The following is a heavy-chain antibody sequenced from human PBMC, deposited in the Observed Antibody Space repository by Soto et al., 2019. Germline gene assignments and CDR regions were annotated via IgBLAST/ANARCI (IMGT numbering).Heavy chain of an antibody. CDR1: GGTFSSYT. CDR3: ARAYGSGSYRHFDS. V-gene: IGHV1-69*08. CDR2: IIPIVNKP. D-gene: IGHD3-10*01. J-gene: IGHJ4*02. Sequence: QVQLVQSGAEVKKPGSSVKVSCKASGGTFSSYTFNWVRQAPGQGLEWMGRIIPIVNKPNYAQKFQGRVTIPADKSTITAYMELSSLRSEDTAVYYCARAYGSGSYRHFDSWGQGTLVTVSS.